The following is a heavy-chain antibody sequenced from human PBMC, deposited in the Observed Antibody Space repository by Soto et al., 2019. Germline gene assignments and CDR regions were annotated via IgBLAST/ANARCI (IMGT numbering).Heavy chain of an antibody. CDR1: GFTFSSYA. CDR2: ISGSGSST. D-gene: IGHD3-3*01. J-gene: IGHJ4*02. V-gene: IGHV3-23*01. CDR3: AVDITIFGVVITGLDY. Sequence: GGSLRLSCAASGFTFSSYAMSWVRQAPGKGLEWVSAISGSGSSTYYADSVKGRFTISRDNSKNTLYLQMNSLRAEDTAVYYCAVDITIFGVVITGLDYWGQGTLVTVSS.